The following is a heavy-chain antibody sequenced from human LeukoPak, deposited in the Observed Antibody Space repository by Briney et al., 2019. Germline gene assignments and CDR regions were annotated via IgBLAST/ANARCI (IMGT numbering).Heavy chain of an antibody. CDR2: INHSGST. J-gene: IGHJ4*02. D-gene: IGHD5-24*01. CDR3: ARGGRDGYNPMGY. V-gene: IGHV4-34*01. Sequence: SETLSLTCAVYGGSFSGYYWSWVRQPPGKGLEWIGEINHSGSTNYNPSLKSRVTISVDTSKNQFSLKLSSVTAADTAVYYCARGGRDGYNPMGYWGQGTLVTVSS. CDR1: GGSFSGYY.